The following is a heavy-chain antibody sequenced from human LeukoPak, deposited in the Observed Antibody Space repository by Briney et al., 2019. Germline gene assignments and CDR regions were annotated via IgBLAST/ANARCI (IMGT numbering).Heavy chain of an antibody. CDR1: GFTVSGTH. CDR3: AKDEATSGGGLAS. CDR2: MYTGGTT. J-gene: IGHJ4*02. D-gene: IGHD3-16*01. V-gene: IGHV3-53*01. Sequence: GGSLRLSCAASGFTVSGTHMSWVRQAPGKGLEWVAAMYTGGTTYYADSVTGRFTISRDNSKNTLYLHMNSLRAEDTAVYHCAKDEATSGGGLASWGQGTLVSVSS.